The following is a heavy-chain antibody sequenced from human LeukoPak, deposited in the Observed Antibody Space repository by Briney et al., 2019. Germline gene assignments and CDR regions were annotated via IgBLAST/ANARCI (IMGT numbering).Heavy chain of an antibody. J-gene: IGHJ6*02. CDR3: ARDGSLFWTAMVPPPGMDV. Sequence: GGSLRLSCAASGFTFSSYGMHWVRQAPGKGLEWVAVIWYDGSNKYYADSVKGRFTISRDNSKNTLYLQMNSLRAEDTAVYYCARDGSLFWTAMVPPPGMDVWGQGTTVTVSS. D-gene: IGHD5-18*01. CDR1: GFTFSSYG. V-gene: IGHV3-33*01. CDR2: IWYDGSNK.